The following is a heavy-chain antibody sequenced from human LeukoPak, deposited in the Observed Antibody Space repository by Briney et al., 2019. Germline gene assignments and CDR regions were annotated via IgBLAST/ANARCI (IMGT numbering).Heavy chain of an antibody. V-gene: IGHV3-30*04. Sequence: GGSLRLSCEASGFTFSSYAMHWVRQAPGKGLEWVAVISYDGSNKYYADSVKGRFTISRDNSKNTLYLQMNSLRAEDTAVYYCARVGSSGRYDYWGQGTLVTVSS. CDR3: ARVGSSGRYDY. CDR2: ISYDGSNK. D-gene: IGHD6-19*01. J-gene: IGHJ4*02. CDR1: GFTFSSYA.